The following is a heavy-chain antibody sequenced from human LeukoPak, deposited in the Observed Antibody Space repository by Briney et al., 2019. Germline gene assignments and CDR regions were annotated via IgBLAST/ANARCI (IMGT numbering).Heavy chain of an antibody. Sequence: SETLSLTCAVYGGSFSGYYWRWIRQPPGKGLEWIVEINHSGSTNYNPSLKSRVTISLHTSKNQFSLKLSSVTAADTAVYYCARGFWYDTSAFSGWGQGTLVTVPS. CDR2: INHSGST. D-gene: IGHD3-22*01. CDR1: GGSFSGYY. V-gene: IGHV4-34*01. CDR3: ARGFWYDTSAFSG. J-gene: IGHJ4*02.